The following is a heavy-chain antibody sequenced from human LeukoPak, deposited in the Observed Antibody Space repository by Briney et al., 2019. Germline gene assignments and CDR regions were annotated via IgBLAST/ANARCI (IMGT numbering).Heavy chain of an antibody. CDR2: ISGSGGST. CDR3: AGTRLGASPE. J-gene: IGHJ4*02. V-gene: IGHV3-23*01. Sequence: GGSLRLSCAASRFTFSNDAMNWVRQAPAGGLEWVSAISGSGGSTYYADSAKGRFTISRDNSKNALYLQMHSLRAEDTAVYYGAGTRLGASPEWGQGTLVTVSS. D-gene: IGHD3-16*01. CDR1: RFTFSNDA.